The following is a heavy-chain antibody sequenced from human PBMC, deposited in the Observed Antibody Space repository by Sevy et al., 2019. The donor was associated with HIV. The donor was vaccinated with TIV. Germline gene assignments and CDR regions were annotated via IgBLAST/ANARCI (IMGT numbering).Heavy chain of an antibody. CDR1: GFTFSSYA. J-gene: IGHJ4*02. CDR2: ISGSGGST. V-gene: IGHV3-23*01. D-gene: IGHD3-10*01. Sequence: GGSLRLSCAASGFTFSSYAMSWVRQAPGKGLDWVSAISGSGGSTYYADSVKGRFTISRDNSKNTLYLQMNSLRAEDTAVYYCAKGRGVRDGYNTHWGQGTLVTVSS. CDR3: AKGRGVRDGYNTH.